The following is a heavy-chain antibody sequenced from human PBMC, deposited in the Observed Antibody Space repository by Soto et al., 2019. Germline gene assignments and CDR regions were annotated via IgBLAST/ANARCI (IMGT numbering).Heavy chain of an antibody. Sequence: PGGFLRLSCADSGFSFSHYAMSCSHQAPGKGLEGVSCVSRSGETTYYADSGMGRFTVSRNDSKDMLYLEMNSLTAEDTAMDYCAKDQGIAGLWGQGTLVTVSS. CDR1: GFSFSHYA. CDR3: AKDQGIAGL. D-gene: IGHD6-13*01. J-gene: IGHJ4*02. CDR2: VSRSGETT. V-gene: IGHV3-23*01.